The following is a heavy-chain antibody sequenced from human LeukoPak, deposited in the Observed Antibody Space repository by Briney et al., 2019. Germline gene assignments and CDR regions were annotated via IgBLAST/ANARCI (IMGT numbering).Heavy chain of an antibody. CDR2: ISWNSGSI. D-gene: IGHD1/OR15-1a*01. CDR1: GFTFDDYA. CDR3: AKGGEQVTWYFQN. J-gene: IGHJ1*01. V-gene: IGHV3-9*01. Sequence: GGSLRLSCAASGFTFDDYAMHWVRQAPGKGLEWVSGISWNSGSIGYADSVKGRFTISRDNAKNSLYLQMNSLRAEDTAVYYCAKGGEQVTWYFQNWGQGSLVTVSS.